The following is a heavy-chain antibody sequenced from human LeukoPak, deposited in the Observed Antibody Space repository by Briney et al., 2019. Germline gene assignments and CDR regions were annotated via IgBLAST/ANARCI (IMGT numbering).Heavy chain of an antibody. V-gene: IGHV4-4*02. Sequence: SETLSLTCAVSGGSISSSNWWSWVRQPPGKGLEWIGEIYHSGSTNYNPSLKSRVTILVDKSKNQFSLKLSSVTAADTAVYYCAVRPKSVAFDIWPQGTMVTVSS. CDR1: GGSISSSNW. J-gene: IGHJ3*02. CDR3: AVRPKSVAFDI. CDR2: IYHSGST.